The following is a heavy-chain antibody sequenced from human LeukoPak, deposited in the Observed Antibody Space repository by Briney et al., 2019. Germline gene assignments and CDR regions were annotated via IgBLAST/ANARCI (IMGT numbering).Heavy chain of an antibody. CDR2: IIPIFGTA. D-gene: IGHD5-12*01. CDR1: GGTFSSYA. J-gene: IGHJ4*02. Sequence: SVKVSCKASGGTFSSYAISWLRQAPGQGLEWMGGIIPIFGTANYAQKFQGRVTITADESTSTAYTELSSLRSEDTAVYYCARDRDLYSGYDSSPYYFDYWGQGTLVTVSS. CDR3: ARDRDLYSGYDSSPYYFDY. V-gene: IGHV1-69*13.